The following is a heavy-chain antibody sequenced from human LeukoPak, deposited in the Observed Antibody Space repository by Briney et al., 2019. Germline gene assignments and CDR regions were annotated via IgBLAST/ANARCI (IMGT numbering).Heavy chain of an antibody. Sequence: GGSLRLSCAASGFTFSSYSMNWVRQAPGKGLEWVSVIYSGGGTNSADSVKGRFTISRDNSKNTLYLQMNSLRAEDTAVYFCARGHNRYYFDYWGQGTLVIVSS. D-gene: IGHD2/OR15-2a*01. J-gene: IGHJ4*02. CDR3: ARGHNRYYFDY. V-gene: IGHV3-66*01. CDR2: IYSGGGT. CDR1: GFTFSSYS.